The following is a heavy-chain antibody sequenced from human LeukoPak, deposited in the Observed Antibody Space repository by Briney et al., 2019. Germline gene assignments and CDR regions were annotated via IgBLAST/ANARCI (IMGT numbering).Heavy chain of an antibody. Sequence: VASVKVSCKASEGTFSSYAISWVRQAPGQGLEWMGGIIPIFGTANYAQKFQGRVTITADESTSTAYMELSSLRSEDTAVYYCASSTDYYDSSGYYNAAHFDYWGQGTLVTVSS. CDR3: ASSTDYYDSSGYYNAAHFDY. CDR2: IIPIFGTA. CDR1: EGTFSSYA. J-gene: IGHJ4*02. D-gene: IGHD3-22*01. V-gene: IGHV1-69*01.